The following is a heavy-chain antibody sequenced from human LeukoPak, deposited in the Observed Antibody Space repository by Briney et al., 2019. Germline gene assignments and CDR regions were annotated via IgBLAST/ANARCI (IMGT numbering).Heavy chain of an antibody. V-gene: IGHV7-4-1*02. CDR1: GYSFTSYA. CDR3: ARAPRWFGGDYFDY. J-gene: IGHJ4*02. D-gene: IGHD3-10*01. CDR2: INTNTGNP. Sequence: GASVKVSCKASGYSFTSYAINWVRQAPGQGLEWMGWINTNTGNPTYAQGFTGRFVFSLDTSVSTAYLQISSLKAEDTAVYYCARAPRWFGGDYFDYWGQGTLVTVSS.